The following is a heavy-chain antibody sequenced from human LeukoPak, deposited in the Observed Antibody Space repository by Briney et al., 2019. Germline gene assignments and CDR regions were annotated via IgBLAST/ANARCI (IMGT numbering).Heavy chain of an antibody. Sequence: GGSLRLSCVASGFTFSSSAMSWVRQAPGKGPQWVSTISRRAGTTYYADSVKGRFTISRDNSKNTLHLQMNSLRAEDTAVYYCARAQVVPAAMRHYYYYYGMDVWGQGTTVTVSS. D-gene: IGHD2-2*01. V-gene: IGHV3-23*01. CDR1: GFTFSSSA. CDR2: ISRRAGTT. J-gene: IGHJ6*02. CDR3: ARAQVVPAAMRHYYYYYGMDV.